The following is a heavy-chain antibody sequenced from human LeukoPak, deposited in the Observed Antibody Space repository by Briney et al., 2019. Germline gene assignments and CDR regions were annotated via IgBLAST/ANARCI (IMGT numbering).Heavy chain of an antibody. V-gene: IGHV3-30-3*01. Sequence: GGSLRLSCAASGFTVSSNYMSWVRQAPGKGLAWVAVISYDGGDKHYADSVKGRFTISRDNSKNTLYLQMNSLRAEDTAVYYCARDRDIAAAGYYFDYWGQGTLVTVSS. CDR2: ISYDGGDK. D-gene: IGHD6-13*01. CDR3: ARDRDIAAAGYYFDY. CDR1: GFTVSSNY. J-gene: IGHJ4*02.